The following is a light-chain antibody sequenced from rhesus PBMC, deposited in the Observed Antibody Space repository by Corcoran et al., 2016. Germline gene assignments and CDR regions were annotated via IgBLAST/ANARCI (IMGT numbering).Light chain of an antibody. CDR2: GSS. CDR3: QQYSSGPFT. V-gene: IGKV3-42*03. J-gene: IGKJ3*01. Sequence: EIVLTQSPATLSLSPGERATLSCRASKSVSSSSAWYQQKPEPAPRLLIYGSSSRATGIPHRSSGSGSGTDFILTISSLEPEDFAVYYCQQYSSGPFTFGPGTKLDIK. CDR1: KSVSSS.